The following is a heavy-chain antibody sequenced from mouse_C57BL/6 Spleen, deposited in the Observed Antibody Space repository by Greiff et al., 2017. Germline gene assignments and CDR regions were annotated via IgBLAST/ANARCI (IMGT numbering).Heavy chain of an antibody. V-gene: IGHV1-61*01. Sequence: VKLQQPGAELVRPGSSVKLSCKASGYTFTSYWMDWVKQRPGQGLEWIGNIYPSDSETHYNQKFKDKATLTVDKSSSTAYMQLSSLTSEDSAVYYCARGIYYDYPYWGQGTTLTVSS. CDR2: IYPSDSET. D-gene: IGHD2-4*01. J-gene: IGHJ2*01. CDR3: ARGIYYDYPY. CDR1: GYTFTSYW.